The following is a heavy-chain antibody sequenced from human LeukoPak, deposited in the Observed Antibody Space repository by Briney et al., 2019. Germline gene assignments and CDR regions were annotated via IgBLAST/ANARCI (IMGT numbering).Heavy chain of an antibody. V-gene: IGHV1-69*04. Sequence: GSSVKVSCKASGGTFSSYAISWVRQAPGQGLEWMGRIIPILGIANYAQKFQGRVTITADKSTSTAYMELSSPRSEDTAVYYCARVDTAMVIDYWGQGTLVTVPS. D-gene: IGHD5-18*01. CDR2: IIPILGIA. CDR3: ARVDTAMVIDY. CDR1: GGTFSSYA. J-gene: IGHJ4*02.